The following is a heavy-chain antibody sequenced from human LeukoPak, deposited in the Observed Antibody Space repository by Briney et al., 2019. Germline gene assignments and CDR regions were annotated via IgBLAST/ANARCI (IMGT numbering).Heavy chain of an antibody. D-gene: IGHD3-22*01. CDR2: ISGSGTRT. CDR3: VRDKYDSNRSPSDI. Sequence: PGGSLRLSCEVSGFNFSSYGMSWVRQAPGKGLEWVSLISGSGTRTNYAGSVKGRFTISRDNSKNTVYLQMDSLGAEDKAMYYCVRDKYDSNRSPSDIWGQGTKVTVSS. J-gene: IGHJ3*02. CDR1: GFNFSSYG. V-gene: IGHV3-23*01.